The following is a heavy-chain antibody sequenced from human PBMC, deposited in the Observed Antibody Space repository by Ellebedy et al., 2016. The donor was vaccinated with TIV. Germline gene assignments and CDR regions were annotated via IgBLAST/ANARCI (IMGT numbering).Heavy chain of an antibody. Sequence: GESLKISCVASGFTFSDHSMSWVRQAPGRGLEWVSSISSSSAFADYGDSVKGRFTVSRDNAENSLYLQMNSLRSEDTAVYYCARDSIDSCDNDCYYYFDNWGQGTLVTVSS. CDR2: ISSSSAFA. V-gene: IGHV3-21*01. J-gene: IGHJ4*02. CDR1: GFTFSDHS. CDR3: ARDSIDSCDNDCYYYFDN. D-gene: IGHD2-21*01.